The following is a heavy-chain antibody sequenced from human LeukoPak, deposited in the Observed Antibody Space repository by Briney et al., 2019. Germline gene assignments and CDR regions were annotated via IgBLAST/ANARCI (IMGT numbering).Heavy chain of an antibody. CDR3: TPLIGYCSGGSCRGVDY. J-gene: IGHJ4*02. CDR1: GFTFSNAW. V-gene: IGHV3-15*01. D-gene: IGHD2-15*01. Sequence: PGGSLRLSCAASGFTFSNAWMSWVRQAPGKGLEWVGRIKSKTDGGTTDYAAPVKGRFTISRDDSKNTLYLQMNSLKTEDTAVYYCTPLIGYCSGGSCRGVDYWGQGTLVTVSS. CDR2: IKSKTDGGTT.